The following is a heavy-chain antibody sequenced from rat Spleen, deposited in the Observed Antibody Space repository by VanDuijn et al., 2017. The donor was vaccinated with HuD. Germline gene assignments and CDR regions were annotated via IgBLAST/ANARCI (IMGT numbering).Heavy chain of an antibody. D-gene: IGHD1-11*01. CDR2: IWSNGDT. Sequence: QVQLRESGPGLVQPSQTLSLTCTVSGFSLISYSVHWVRQSRGRGLEWMGLIWSNGDTDYNSAIKSRLSISRDPSKSQVFLKMNSLQTDDTAIYFCTRSYGGYSQHWFAYWGQGTLVTVSS. CDR1: GFSLISYS. CDR3: TRSYGGYSQHWFAY. J-gene: IGHJ3*01. V-gene: IGHV2-1*01.